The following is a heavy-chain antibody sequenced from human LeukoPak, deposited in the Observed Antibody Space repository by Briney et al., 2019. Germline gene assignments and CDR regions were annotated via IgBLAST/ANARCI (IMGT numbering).Heavy chain of an antibody. J-gene: IGHJ6*02. Sequence: GGSLRLSCAASGFTFSSYAMSWVRQAPGKGLEWVSAISGSGGSTYYADSVKGRCTISRDNSKNTLYLQMNSLRAEDTAVYYCAKDQSSRPYYYYGMDVWGQGTTVTVSS. V-gene: IGHV3-23*01. D-gene: IGHD6-13*01. CDR3: AKDQSSRPYYYYGMDV. CDR2: ISGSGGST. CDR1: GFTFSSYA.